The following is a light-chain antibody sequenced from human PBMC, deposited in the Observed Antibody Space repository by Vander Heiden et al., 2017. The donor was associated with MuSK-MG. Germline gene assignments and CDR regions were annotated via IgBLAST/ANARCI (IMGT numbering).Light chain of an antibody. Sequence: AVQMTQSPSSFSASTGDRVTITCRAGQGITSYLASYQQKTANAPTLLIYGEATMQSGVPSRLSGSGSATDFTITISSLQYEDFVTYYCQQHYSYPSTFGQGTKVENK. V-gene: IGKV1-8*01. CDR2: GEA. CDR3: QQHYSYPST. CDR1: QGITSY. J-gene: IGKJ1*01.